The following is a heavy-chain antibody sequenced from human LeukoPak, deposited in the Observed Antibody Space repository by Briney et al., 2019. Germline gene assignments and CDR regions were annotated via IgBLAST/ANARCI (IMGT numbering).Heavy chain of an antibody. CDR2: IYYSGNT. Sequence: GSLGLSCAASGFTFSGYSMLWVRQAPGKGLEWIGSIYYSGNTYYNPSLKSRVTISVDASKNQFSLKLSSVTAADTAVYYCARFPPVDSSGYQRVEWGQGTLVTVSS. D-gene: IGHD3-22*01. V-gene: IGHV4-38-2*01. CDR3: ARFPPVDSSGYQRVE. J-gene: IGHJ4*02. CDR1: GFTFSGYS.